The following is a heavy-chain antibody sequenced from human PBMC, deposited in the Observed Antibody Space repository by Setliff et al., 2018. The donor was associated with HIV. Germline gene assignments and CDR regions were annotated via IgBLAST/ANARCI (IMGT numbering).Heavy chain of an antibody. J-gene: IGHJ4*02. D-gene: IGHD6-19*01. Sequence: PSETLSLTCTVSGGSISSGSYYWNWIRQPAGKRLEWIGHIYTKGSTNYNPSLKSRVAISIDTSKNHFSLNLTSVTAADTAVYYCATYSSAWAYFDYWGQGTLVTVSS. CDR2: IYTKGST. V-gene: IGHV4-61*09. CDR1: GGSISSGSYY. CDR3: ATYSSAWAYFDY.